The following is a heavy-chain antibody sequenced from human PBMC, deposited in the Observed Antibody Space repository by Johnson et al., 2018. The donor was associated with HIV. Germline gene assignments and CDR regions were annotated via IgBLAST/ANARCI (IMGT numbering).Heavy chain of an antibody. J-gene: IGHJ3*02. CDR3: ARVRAGRENAFDI. D-gene: IGHD1-26*01. Sequence: VQLVESGGGVVQPGRSLRLSCAASGFIFSNAWMSWVRQAPGKGLEWVAFIRYDGSNKYYVDSVKGRLTISRDNAKNSLYLQMNSPGVDDTAIYYCARVRAGRENAFDIWGQGTMVTVSS. CDR1: GFIFSNAW. V-gene: IGHV3-30*02. CDR2: IRYDGSNK.